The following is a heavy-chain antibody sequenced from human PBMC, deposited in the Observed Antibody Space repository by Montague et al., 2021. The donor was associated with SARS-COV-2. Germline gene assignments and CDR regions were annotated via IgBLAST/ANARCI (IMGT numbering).Heavy chain of an antibody. CDR2: INHSGST. D-gene: IGHD2-2*01. J-gene: IGHJ6*02. Sequence: SETLSLTCAVYGGSFSGYYWSWTRQPPGKGLEWIGEINHSGSTNYNPSLKSRVTISVDTSKNQFSLKLSSVTAADTAAYYCTREGYQVLWSDYYYYGMDVWGQGTTVTVSS. CDR3: TREGYQVLWSDYYYYGMDV. V-gene: IGHV4-34*01. CDR1: GGSFSGYY.